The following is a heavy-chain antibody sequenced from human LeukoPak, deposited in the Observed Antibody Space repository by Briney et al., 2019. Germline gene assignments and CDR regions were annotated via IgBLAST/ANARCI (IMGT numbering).Heavy chain of an antibody. J-gene: IGHJ4*02. CDR2: INEDGSDK. CDR1: GFTFSSSW. D-gene: IGHD6-19*01. V-gene: IGHV3-7*02. CDR3: ARVGSEWLVNDY. Sequence: GGSLRLSCAASGFTFSSSWMTWVRQAPGKGLEWVAHINEDGSDKYYVDSVTGRFSISRDNTKNSLYLQINSPRDEDMAVYYCARVGSEWLVNDYWGQGALVTVSS.